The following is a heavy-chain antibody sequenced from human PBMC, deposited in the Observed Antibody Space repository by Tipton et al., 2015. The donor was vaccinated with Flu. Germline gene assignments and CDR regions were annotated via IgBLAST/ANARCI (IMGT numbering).Heavy chain of an antibody. J-gene: IGHJ4*01. CDR2: INHSGST. V-gene: IGHV4-34*01. CDR1: GGSFSGYY. Sequence: TLSLTCAIYGGSFSGYYWSWIRQPPGKGLEWIGDINHSGSTTYNPSLKSRVTISADTSKKQFSLKLTSVTAADTAVYYCASKVANWGLWEPLDYWGHGTLVTVSS. D-gene: IGHD7-27*01. CDR3: ASKVANWGLWEPLDY.